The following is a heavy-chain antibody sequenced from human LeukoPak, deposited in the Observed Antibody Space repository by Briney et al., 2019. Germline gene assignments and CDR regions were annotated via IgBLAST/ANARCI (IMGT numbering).Heavy chain of an antibody. D-gene: IGHD2-15*01. CDR3: ARGAEYCSGGSCLDDYYGMDV. CDR1: GFTFSSYG. CDR2: IWYDGSSK. V-gene: IGHV3-33*01. J-gene: IGHJ6*02. Sequence: GGSLRLSCAASGFTFSSYGMHWVRQAPGKGLEWVAAIWYDGSSKYYADSVKGRFTISRDNSKNTLYLQMNSLRAEDTAVYYCARGAEYCSGGSCLDDYYGMDVWGQGTTVTVSS.